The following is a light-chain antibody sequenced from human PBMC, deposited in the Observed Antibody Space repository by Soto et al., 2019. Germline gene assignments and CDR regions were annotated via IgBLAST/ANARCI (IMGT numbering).Light chain of an antibody. CDR2: GAS. Sequence: EIVLMQSPGTLSLSPGERATLSCRASQTLRRTYMAWYQQKPGQAPRVLIYGASKRATGIPDRFSGSGSGTDFTLTISSLEPEDFAVYYCQQYGSSSWTFGQGTKVDIK. CDR3: QQYGSSSWT. CDR1: QTLRRTY. J-gene: IGKJ1*01. V-gene: IGKV3-20*01.